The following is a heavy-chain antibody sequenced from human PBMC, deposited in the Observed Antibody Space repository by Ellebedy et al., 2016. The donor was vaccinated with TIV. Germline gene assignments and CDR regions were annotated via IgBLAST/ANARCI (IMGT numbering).Heavy chain of an antibody. CDR3: ARTHDYYDSSGYYYVSY. CDR1: GYTFGNYG. J-gene: IGHJ4*02. V-gene: IGHV1-18*01. CDR2: ISAYNGNT. D-gene: IGHD3-22*01. Sequence: AASVKVSCKASGYTFGNYGISWVRQAPGQGLEWMGWISAYNGNTNYAQKVQVTNYAQRFQGRVTMATDTSTSTAYMELRSLRFDDTAVYYCARTHDYYDSSGYYYVSYWGQGTLVTVSS.